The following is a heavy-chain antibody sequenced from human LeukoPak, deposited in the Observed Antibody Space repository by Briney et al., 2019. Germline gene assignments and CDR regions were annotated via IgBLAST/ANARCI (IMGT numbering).Heavy chain of an antibody. J-gene: IGHJ6*03. V-gene: IGHV4-38-2*01. D-gene: IGHD2-2*02. Sequence: PSETLSLTCAVSGYSISSGYYWGWIRQPPGKGLEWIGSIFHSGNTYYNPSLQSRVTISVDTSKNQFSLKVSSVTAADTAVYYCARTPYCSSTSCYTMFFYYYYMEVWGKGTTVTVSS. CDR3: ARTPYCSSTSCYTMFFYYYYMEV. CDR1: GYSISSGYY. CDR2: IFHSGNT.